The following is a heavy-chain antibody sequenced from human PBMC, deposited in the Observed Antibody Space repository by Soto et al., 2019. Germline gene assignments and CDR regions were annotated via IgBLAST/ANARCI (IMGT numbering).Heavy chain of an antibody. CDR3: ASHRTFWPFDY. CDR1: GGSIGGRGAMSGRSFY. CDR2: ISYSDGS. V-gene: IGHV4-39*01. Sequence: PSETLSLTCSVSGGSIGGRGAMSGRSFYWGWMRQPPGKGLEWIASISYSDGSFYNSSLKSRLTISVDTSKNQFSLSLRSVTAADTAVYYCASHRTFWPFDYWGQGTVVTVSS. J-gene: IGHJ4*02. D-gene: IGHD2-8*01.